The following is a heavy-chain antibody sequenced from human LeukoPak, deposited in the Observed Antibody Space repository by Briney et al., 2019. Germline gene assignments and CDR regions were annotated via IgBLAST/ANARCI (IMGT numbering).Heavy chain of an antibody. CDR2: IIPIFGTA. V-gene: IGHV1-69*05. D-gene: IGHD3-22*01. CDR1: GYTFTSYG. Sequence: ASVKVSCKASGYTFTSYGISWVRQAPGQGLEWMGGIIPIFGTANYAQKFQGRVTITTDESTSTAYMELSSLRSEDTAVYYCARMGSYYDSSGYQGAEYFQHWGQGTLVTVSS. J-gene: IGHJ1*01. CDR3: ARMGSYYDSSGYQGAEYFQH.